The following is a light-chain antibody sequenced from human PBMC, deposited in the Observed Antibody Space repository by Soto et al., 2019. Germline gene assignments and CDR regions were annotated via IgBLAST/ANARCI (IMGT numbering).Light chain of an antibody. CDR3: QQYISSPRT. V-gene: IGKV3-20*01. J-gene: IGKJ1*01. CDR1: QSISSS. Sequence: EIVLTQSPGTLSLSPGERATLSCRVSQSISSSLAWYQQKPGQAPRLLIYGASTRATGIPDRFSGSGSGTDFTLTVSRLEPEDFGVYYWQQYISSPRTFGQGTRVEIK. CDR2: GAS.